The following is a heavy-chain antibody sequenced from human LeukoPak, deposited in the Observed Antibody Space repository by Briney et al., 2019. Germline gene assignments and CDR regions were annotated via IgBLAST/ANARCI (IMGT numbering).Heavy chain of an antibody. Sequence: ASVKVSCKASGFTFTSYGFNWVRQAPGQGLEWMGWISAYSGNTNFAQKFQGRVTMTTDTSTRTVYMELRSLRSDDTAVSYCARDGVEMATYYYYAMHVWGQGTTVTVSS. J-gene: IGHJ6*02. CDR2: ISAYSGNT. CDR1: GFTFTSYG. V-gene: IGHV1-18*04. D-gene: IGHD5-24*01. CDR3: ARDGVEMATYYYYAMHV.